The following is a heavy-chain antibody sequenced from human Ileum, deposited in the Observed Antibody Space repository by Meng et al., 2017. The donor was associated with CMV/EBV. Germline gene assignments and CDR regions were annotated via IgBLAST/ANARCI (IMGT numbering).Heavy chain of an antibody. CDR1: GGSISSGDYY. J-gene: IGHJ4*02. CDR2: IYRSGMT. Sequence: SETLSLTCTVSGGSISSGDYYWSWIRQHPGKGLEWIAYIYRSGMTFHNPSLKSRVAISIDTSKNQFSLILSSVTAADTAVYYCARGSGGTTGFDSWGLGTLVTVSS. CDR3: ARGSGGTTGFDS. D-gene: IGHD3-10*01. V-gene: IGHV4-31*03.